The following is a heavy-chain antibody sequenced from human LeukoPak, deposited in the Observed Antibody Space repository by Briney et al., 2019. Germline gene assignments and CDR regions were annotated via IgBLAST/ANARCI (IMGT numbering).Heavy chain of an antibody. Sequence: SEPLSLTCTVSGGSISSYYWSWIRQPPGKGLEWIGYIYYSGSTNYNPSLKSRVTISVDTSKNQFSLKLSSVTAADTAVYYCARVRGSAEFHYMDVWGKGTTVTVSS. CDR3: ARVRGSAEFHYMDV. CDR2: IYYSGST. CDR1: GGSISSYY. J-gene: IGHJ6*03. V-gene: IGHV4-59*01. D-gene: IGHD2-15*01.